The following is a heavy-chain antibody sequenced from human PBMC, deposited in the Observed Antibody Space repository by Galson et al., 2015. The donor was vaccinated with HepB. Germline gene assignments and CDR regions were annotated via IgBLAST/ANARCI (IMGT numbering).Heavy chain of an antibody. Sequence: SVKVSCKASGYTFTGYYMHWVRQAPGQGLEWMGRINPNSGGTNYAQKFQGRVTMTRDTSISTAYMELSRLRSDDTAVYYCARWGLHLRGWGYCFDYWGQGTLVTVSS. CDR3: ARWGLHLRGWGYCFDY. D-gene: IGHD1-26*01. J-gene: IGHJ4*02. CDR2: INPNSGGT. CDR1: GYTFTGYY. V-gene: IGHV1-2*06.